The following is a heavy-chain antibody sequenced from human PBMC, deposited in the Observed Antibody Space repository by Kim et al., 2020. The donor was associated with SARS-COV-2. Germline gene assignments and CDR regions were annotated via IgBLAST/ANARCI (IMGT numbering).Heavy chain of an antibody. Sequence: SETLSLTCAVSGASISDFYWSWIRQPPGKGLERIFYIYYRVNTIYNPSLQGRVTMSVDSSENEFTLKLSSVTAEDTAVYYCATQGTDHSDLVPPYYYYM. CDR1: GASISDFY. J-gene: IGHJ6*03. CDR2: IYYRVNT. V-gene: IGHV4-59*08. CDR3: ATQGTDHSDLVPPYYYYM. D-gene: IGHD6-6*01.